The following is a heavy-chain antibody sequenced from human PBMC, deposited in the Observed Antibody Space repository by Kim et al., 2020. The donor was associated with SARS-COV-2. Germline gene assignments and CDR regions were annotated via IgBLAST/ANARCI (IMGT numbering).Heavy chain of an antibody. V-gene: IGHV1-24*01. D-gene: IGHD2-2*02. Sequence: YAPKFKGRVTMTEDTSTATAYMELSSLRSEDTAVYYCATGPPISFDWFDPWGQGTLVTVSS. J-gene: IGHJ5*02. CDR3: ATGPPISFDWFDP.